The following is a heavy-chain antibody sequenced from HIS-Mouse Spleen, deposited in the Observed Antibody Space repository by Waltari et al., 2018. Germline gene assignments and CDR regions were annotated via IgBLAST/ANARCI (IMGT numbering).Heavy chain of an antibody. V-gene: IGHV4-39*07. D-gene: IGHD6-13*01. CDR1: GGSISSSSYY. CDR2: IYYSGRP. CDR3: AREIPYSSSWYDWYFDL. J-gene: IGHJ2*01. Sequence: QLQLQESGPGLVKPSETLSLTCTVSGGSISSSSYYWGWIRQPPGKGLEWSGSIYYSGRPNYTPSLKSRVTISVETSKNQFSLKLSSVTAADTAVYYCAREIPYSSSWYDWYFDLWGRGTLVTVSS.